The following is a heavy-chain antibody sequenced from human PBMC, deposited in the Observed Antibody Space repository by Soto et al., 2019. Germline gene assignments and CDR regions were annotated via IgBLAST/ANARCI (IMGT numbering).Heavy chain of an antibody. V-gene: IGHV3-23*01. D-gene: IGHD1-26*01. CDR1: GFTFSSYA. CDR2: ISGSGVST. Sequence: GSLRLSCAASGFTFSSYATSWVRQAPGKGLEWVSAISGSGVSTYYADSVKGRFTISRDNSKNTLYLQMNSLRAEHTAVYYCAKEGRSGSYFDYWGQGTLATVSS. J-gene: IGHJ4*02. CDR3: AKEGRSGSYFDY.